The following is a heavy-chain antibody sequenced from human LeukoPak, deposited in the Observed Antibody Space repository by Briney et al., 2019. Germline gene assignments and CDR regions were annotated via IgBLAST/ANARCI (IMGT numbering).Heavy chain of an antibody. J-gene: IGHJ1*01. CDR2: ISWNSGSI. CDR1: GFTFDDCA. CDR3: AKCSRRFCSSTSCSKDEYFQH. Sequence: PGGSLRLSCAASGFTFDDCAMHWVRQAPGKGLEWVSGISWNSGSIGYADSVKGRFTISRDNAKNSLYLQMNSLRAEDTALYYCAKCSRRFCSSTSCSKDEYFQHWGQGTLVTVSS. V-gene: IGHV3-9*01. D-gene: IGHD2-2*01.